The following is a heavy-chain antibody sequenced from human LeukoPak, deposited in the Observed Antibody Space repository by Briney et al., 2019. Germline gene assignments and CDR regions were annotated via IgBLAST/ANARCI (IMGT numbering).Heavy chain of an antibody. V-gene: IGHV4-59*01. J-gene: IGHJ4*02. CDR1: GGSISSYY. Sequence: SETLSLTCTVSGGSISSYYWSWIRQPPGKGLEWIGYIYYSGSTNYNPSLRSRVTISVDTSKNQFSLKLSSVTAADTAVYYCARFLVERLYYDPKYYFDYWGQGTLVTVSS. D-gene: IGHD3-22*01. CDR2: IYYSGST. CDR3: ARFLVERLYYDPKYYFDY.